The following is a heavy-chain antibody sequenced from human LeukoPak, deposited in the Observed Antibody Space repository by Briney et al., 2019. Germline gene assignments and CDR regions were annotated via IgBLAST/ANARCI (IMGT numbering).Heavy chain of an antibody. CDR2: IRYDGSNE. V-gene: IGHV3-30*02. CDR3: ARGPSCTSTSCYVIGALDV. D-gene: IGHD2-2*01. J-gene: IGHJ3*01. CDR1: GFTFSSYG. Sequence: GGSLRLSCAASGFTFSSYGMHWVRQAPGKGLEWVSFIRYDGSNEYYADSVKGRFTISRDNPKNTLYLQMNSLRVDDMAVYYCARGPSCTSTSCYVIGALDVWGLGTTVTVSS.